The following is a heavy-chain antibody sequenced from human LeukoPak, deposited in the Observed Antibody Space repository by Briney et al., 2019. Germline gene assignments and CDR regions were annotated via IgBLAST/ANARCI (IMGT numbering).Heavy chain of an antibody. CDR2: IYTSGST. D-gene: IGHD1-26*01. CDR3: ARLGATEVDY. Sequence: PSETLSLTCTVSGGSISSGSYYWSWIRQPAGKGLEWIGRIYTSGSTNYNPSLKSRVTISVDTSKNQFSLKLSSVTAADTAVYYCARLGATEVDYWGQGTLVTVSS. V-gene: IGHV4-61*02. CDR1: GGSISSGSYY. J-gene: IGHJ4*02.